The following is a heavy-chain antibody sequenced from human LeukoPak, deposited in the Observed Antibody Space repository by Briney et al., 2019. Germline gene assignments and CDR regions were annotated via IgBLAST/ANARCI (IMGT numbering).Heavy chain of an antibody. Sequence: GGSLRLSCAASGFSFSSYSMNWVRQAPGKGLEWVSYISSSSGTIYYADSVKGRFTISRDNAKNSLYLQMNSLRAEDTAAYYCARDYYGSGSYYNVFDYWGQGTLVTVSS. CDR2: ISSSSGTI. V-gene: IGHV3-48*04. D-gene: IGHD3-10*01. CDR3: ARDYYGSGSYYNVFDY. J-gene: IGHJ4*02. CDR1: GFSFSSYS.